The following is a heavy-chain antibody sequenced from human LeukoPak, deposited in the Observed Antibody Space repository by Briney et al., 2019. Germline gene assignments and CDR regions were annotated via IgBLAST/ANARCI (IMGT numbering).Heavy chain of an antibody. Sequence: GGSLRLSCAASGFTFSSYEMNWVRQAPGKGLEWVSYISSSGSTIYYADSVKGRFTISRDNAKNSLYLQMNSLRAEDTAVYYCARGTLLPVYNWFDPWGQGTLVTVS. CDR2: ISSSGSTI. CDR3: ARGTLLPVYNWFDP. V-gene: IGHV3-48*03. J-gene: IGHJ5*02. D-gene: IGHD2-15*01. CDR1: GFTFSSYE.